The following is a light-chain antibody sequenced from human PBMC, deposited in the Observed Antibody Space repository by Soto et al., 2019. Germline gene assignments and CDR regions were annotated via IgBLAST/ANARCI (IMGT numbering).Light chain of an antibody. CDR3: QQYGSSPQIT. J-gene: IGKJ4*01. CDR1: QSVTSNC. CDR2: GAS. V-gene: IGKV3-20*01. Sequence: EIVLTQSPGTLSLSPGERATLSCRASQSVTSNCLAWYQQKPGQAPRLLIYGASSRATDIPDRFSGSGSGTDFTLSISRLEPEDFAVYYCQQYGSSPQITFGGGTKVEIK.